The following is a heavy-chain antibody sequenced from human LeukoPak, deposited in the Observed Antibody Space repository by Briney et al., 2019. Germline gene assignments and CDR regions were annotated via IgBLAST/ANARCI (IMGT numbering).Heavy chain of an antibody. V-gene: IGHV1-2*02. J-gene: IGHJ4*02. CDR3: AREPRNYFDY. CDR1: GYTFSDYD. Sequence: ASVRVSCKASGYTFSDYDIHWVRLAPGQGLEWMGWINPNSGGTNYAQKFQGRVTMTRDTSISTAYMVLSSLISDDTAIYYCAREPRNYFDYWGQGTLVTVSS. CDR2: INPNSGGT.